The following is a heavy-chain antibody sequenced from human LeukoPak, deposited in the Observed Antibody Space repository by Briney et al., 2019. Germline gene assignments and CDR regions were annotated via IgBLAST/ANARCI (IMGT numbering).Heavy chain of an antibody. CDR2: IIPIFGTA. V-gene: IGHV1-69*06. D-gene: IGHD1-26*01. J-gene: IGHJ4*02. CDR3: ARGQWELLQYYFDY. CDR1: GYTFTSYA. Sequence: SVKVSCKASGYTFTSYAISWVRQAPGQGLEWMGGIIPIFGTANYAQKFQGRVTITADKSTSTAYMELSSLRSEDTAVYYCARGQWELLQYYFDYWGQGTLVTVSS.